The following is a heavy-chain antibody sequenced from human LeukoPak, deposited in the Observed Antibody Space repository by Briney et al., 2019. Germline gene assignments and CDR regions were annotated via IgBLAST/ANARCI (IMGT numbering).Heavy chain of an antibody. CDR2: IIPILGIA. D-gene: IGHD3-22*01. V-gene: IGHV1-69*04. J-gene: IGHJ3*02. Sequence: SVKVSRKASGGTFSSYAISWVRQAPGQGLEWMGRIIPILGIANYAQKFQGRVTITADKSTSTAYMELSSLRSEDTAVYYCARVQYDSSALYAFDIWGQGTMVTVSS. CDR1: GGTFSSYA. CDR3: ARVQYDSSALYAFDI.